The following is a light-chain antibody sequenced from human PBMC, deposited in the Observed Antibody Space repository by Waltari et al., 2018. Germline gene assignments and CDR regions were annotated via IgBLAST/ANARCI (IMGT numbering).Light chain of an antibody. CDR2: DAS. J-gene: IGKJ2*01. Sequence: DIQMTQSPSTLSASVGDRVTITCRVSQTISSWLAWYQQKPGKAPKLLIYDASSLEGGVPSRFSGSGSGTEFTLTISNLQPEDFATYYCQQSYSTLPYTFGQGTKLEIK. CDR1: QTISSW. V-gene: IGKV1-5*01. CDR3: QQSYSTLPYT.